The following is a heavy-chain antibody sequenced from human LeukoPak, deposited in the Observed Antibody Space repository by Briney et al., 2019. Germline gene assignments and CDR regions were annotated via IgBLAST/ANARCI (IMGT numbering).Heavy chain of an antibody. CDR1: GYTFTSYY. J-gene: IGHJ4*02. CDR2: INPSGGST. Sequence: ASVKVSCKASGYTFTSYYMHWVRQAPGQGLDWMGIINPSGGSTSYAQKFQGRVTMTRDTSTSTVYMELSSLRSEDTAVYYCARVDTAMVSIDYWGQGTLVTVSS. V-gene: IGHV1-46*01. CDR3: ARVDTAMVSIDY. D-gene: IGHD5-18*01.